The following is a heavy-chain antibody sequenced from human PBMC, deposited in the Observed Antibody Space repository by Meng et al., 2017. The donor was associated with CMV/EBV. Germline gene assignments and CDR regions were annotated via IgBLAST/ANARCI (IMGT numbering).Heavy chain of an antibody. CDR2: IRYDGSNK. V-gene: IGHV3-30*02. D-gene: IGHD6-13*01. CDR3: AKDQEGNPYSSSLGGGGMDV. J-gene: IGHJ6*02. Sequence: GGSLRLSCAASGFTFSSYGMHWVRQAPGKGLEWVAFIRYDGSNKYYADSVKGRFTISRDNSKNTLYLQMNSLRAEDTAVYYCAKDQEGNPYSSSLGGGGMDVWGQGTTVPSP. CDR1: GFTFSSYG.